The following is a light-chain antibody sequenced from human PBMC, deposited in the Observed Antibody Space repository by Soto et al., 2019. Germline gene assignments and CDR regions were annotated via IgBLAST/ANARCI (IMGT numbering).Light chain of an antibody. V-gene: IGLV2-14*03. CDR2: DVS. Sequence: QSALTQPASVSGSPGQSITISCIGTSSDIGGYNYVSWYQQHPGNAPKLMVFDVSDRPSGVSNRFSGSKSGNTASLTISGLQAEDEADYYCSSYTTSSFYVFGTGTKGHRP. CDR3: SSYTTSSFYV. CDR1: SSDIGGYNY. J-gene: IGLJ1*01.